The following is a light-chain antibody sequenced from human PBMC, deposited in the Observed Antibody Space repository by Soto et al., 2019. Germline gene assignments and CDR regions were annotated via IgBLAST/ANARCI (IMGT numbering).Light chain of an antibody. V-gene: IGLV3-21*04. CDR2: YDS. Sequence: SYELTQPPSVSVAPGKTARITCGGNNIGSKSVHWYQQKPGQAPVLVIYYDSDRPSGIPERFSGSNSGNTATLTISRVEAXXXXXXXXXVWDSSSDHYVVFGGGTKLTV. CDR3: XVWDSSSDHYVV. J-gene: IGLJ2*01. CDR1: NIGSKS.